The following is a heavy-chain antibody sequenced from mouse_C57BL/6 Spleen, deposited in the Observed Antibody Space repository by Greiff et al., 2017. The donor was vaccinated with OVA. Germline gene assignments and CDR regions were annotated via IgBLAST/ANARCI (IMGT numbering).Heavy chain of an antibody. CDR1: GYTFTSYW. CDR3: ARRGPYGNYGYFDV. J-gene: IGHJ1*03. CDR2: IHPNSGRT. V-gene: IGHV1-64*01. D-gene: IGHD2-1*01. Sequence: VQLQQPGAELVKPGASVKLSCKASGYTFTSYWTHWVKQRPGQGLAWIGMIHPNSGRTNYNEKFKSKATLTVDKSSSTAYMQLSSRTSEDSAVYYCARRGPYGNYGYFDVWGTGTTVTVSS.